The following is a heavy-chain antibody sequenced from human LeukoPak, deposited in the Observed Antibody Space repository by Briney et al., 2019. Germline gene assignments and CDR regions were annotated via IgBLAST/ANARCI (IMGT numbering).Heavy chain of an antibody. CDR2: IYYSGST. J-gene: IGHJ6*03. Sequence: SETLSLTCTVSGGSISSYYWTWIRQSPGKGLEWIGYIYYSGSTNYSPSLKSRVTISVDTSKNQFSLKLSSVTAADTAVYYCARGPPMTQYYYYYMDVWGKGTTVTISS. CDR1: GGSISSYY. V-gene: IGHV4-59*01. CDR3: ARGPPMTQYYYYYMDV.